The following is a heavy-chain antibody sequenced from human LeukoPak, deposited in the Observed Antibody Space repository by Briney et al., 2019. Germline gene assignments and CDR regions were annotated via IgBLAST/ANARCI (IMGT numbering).Heavy chain of an antibody. D-gene: IGHD6-13*01. Sequence: GGSLRLSCAASGFTFSSYAMSWVRQAPGKGLEWVSIIYSGGSTYYADSVKGRFTISRDNSKNTVYLQMNSLRAEDTAVYYCGRTTAGSGNWFDPWGQGTLVTVSP. J-gene: IGHJ5*02. CDR3: GRTTAGSGNWFDP. V-gene: IGHV3-23*03. CDR2: IYSGGST. CDR1: GFTFSSYA.